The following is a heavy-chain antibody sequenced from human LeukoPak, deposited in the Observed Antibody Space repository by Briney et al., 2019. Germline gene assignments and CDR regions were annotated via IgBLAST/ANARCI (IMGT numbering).Heavy chain of an antibody. V-gene: IGHV1-2*02. J-gene: IGHJ5*02. Sequence: ASVKVSCKASGYIFSADYMHWVRQAPGQGPEWMGWMNVYSGDATYAQKFQGRVTMTRGTSISTAYMELSSLTSDDTAVYYCARPGNWWFDPWGQGTLVTVSS. CDR3: ARPGNWWFDP. CDR2: MNVYSGDA. CDR1: GYIFSADY. D-gene: IGHD3-10*01.